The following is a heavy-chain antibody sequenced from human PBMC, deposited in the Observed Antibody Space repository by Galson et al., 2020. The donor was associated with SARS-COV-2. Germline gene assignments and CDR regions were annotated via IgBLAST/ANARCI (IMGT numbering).Heavy chain of an antibody. CDR2: ISAYTGNT. V-gene: IGHV1-18*01. CDR3: ARPMLYGDYEDYFDY. Sequence: ASVKVSCKASGYTFTSYGISWVRQAPGQGLEWMGWISAYTGNTNYAQKLQGRVTMTTDTSTSTAYMELRSLRSDDTAVYYCARPMLYGDYEDYFDYWGQGTLVTVSS. CDR1: GYTFTSYG. D-gene: IGHD4-17*01. J-gene: IGHJ4*02.